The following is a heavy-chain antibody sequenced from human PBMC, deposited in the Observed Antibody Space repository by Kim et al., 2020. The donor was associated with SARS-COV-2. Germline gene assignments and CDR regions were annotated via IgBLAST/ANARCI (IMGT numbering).Heavy chain of an antibody. Sequence: GGSLRLSCVASGFTFSSYWMHWVRQAPGKGLVWVARVNSDGSSTRYADSVKGRCTISSDSARKTKYLQMNRQRAEDKAAYYCASLSTWYGGDKFDDWGQG. CDR3: ASLSTWYGGDKFDD. CDR1: GFTFSSYW. CDR2: VNSDGSST. D-gene: IGHD4-17*01. J-gene: IGHJ4*02. V-gene: IGHV3-74*01.